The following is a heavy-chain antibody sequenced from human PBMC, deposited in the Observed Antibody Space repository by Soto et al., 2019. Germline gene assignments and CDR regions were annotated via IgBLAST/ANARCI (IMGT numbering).Heavy chain of an antibody. V-gene: IGHV4-4*02. Sequence: SETLSLTCAVSSGSISSSNWWSWVRQPPGKGPEWIGEIYHSGSTNYNPSLKSRVTISVDKSKNQFSLKLSSVTAADTAVYYCARAATDIVVVPAAMVRYYYYMDVWGKGTTVTVS. J-gene: IGHJ6*03. CDR3: ARAATDIVVVPAAMVRYYYYMDV. D-gene: IGHD2-2*01. CDR1: SGSISSSNW. CDR2: IYHSGST.